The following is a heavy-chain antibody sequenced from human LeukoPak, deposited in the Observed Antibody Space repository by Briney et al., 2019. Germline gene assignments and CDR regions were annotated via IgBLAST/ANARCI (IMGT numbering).Heavy chain of an antibody. CDR2: MNPNSGNT. V-gene: IGHV1-8*01. CDR3: GRDYSATEY. J-gene: IGHJ4*02. D-gene: IGHD4/OR15-4a*01. Sequence: ASVKVSCKASGYTFTSYDINWVRQATGQGLEWMGWMNPNSGNTGYAQKFQGRVTMTRDTSISTVYMDLTRLRSDDTAVYYCGRDYSATEYWGQGTLVTVSS. CDR1: GYTFTSYD.